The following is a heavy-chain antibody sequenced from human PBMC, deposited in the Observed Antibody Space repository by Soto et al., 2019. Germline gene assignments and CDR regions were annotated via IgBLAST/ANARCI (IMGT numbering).Heavy chain of an antibody. CDR3: AKDKGRSSVQGGMDV. CDR1: GFTFSSYA. CDR2: ISGSGGST. D-gene: IGHD3-10*01. Sequence: EVQLLESGGGLVQPGGSLRLSCAASGFTFSSYAMSWVRQAPGKGLEGVSAISGSGGSTYYAVSVKGRFTISRDNSKNTLYLQMNRLRAEDTAVYYCAKDKGRSSVQGGMDVWGQGTTVTVSS. V-gene: IGHV3-23*01. J-gene: IGHJ6*02.